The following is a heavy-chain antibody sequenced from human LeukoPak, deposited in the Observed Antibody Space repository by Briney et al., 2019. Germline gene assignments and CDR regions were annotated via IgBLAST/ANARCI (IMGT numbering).Heavy chain of an antibody. CDR2: IYPGDSDT. D-gene: IGHD4-17*01. CDR3: ARLTYGDYAIDY. V-gene: IGHV5-51*01. CDR1: GYRFTSYW. J-gene: IGHJ4*02. Sequence: GESLQISRKGSGYRFTSYWIGWVRQLPGKGLEWMGIIYPGDSDTRYSPSFQGQVTISADKSISTAYLQWSSLKASDTAMYYCARLTYGDYAIDYWGQGTLVTVSS.